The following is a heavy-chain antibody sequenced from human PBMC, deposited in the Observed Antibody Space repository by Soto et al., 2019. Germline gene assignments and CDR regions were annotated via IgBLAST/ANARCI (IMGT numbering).Heavy chain of an antibody. V-gene: IGHV3-9*01. CDR2: ISWNSDTI. CDR1: GFTFNDYA. D-gene: IGHD3-22*01. J-gene: IGHJ6*02. Sequence: EVQLVESGGGLVQPGRSLRLSCAASGFTFNDYAMHWVRQAPGKGLEWVSGISWNSDTIGYADSVKGRFTISRDNAKNSLYLQMNRLRAEDTALYYCAKVVGDSSGYGGGMDVWGQGTTVTVSS. CDR3: AKVVGDSSGYGGGMDV.